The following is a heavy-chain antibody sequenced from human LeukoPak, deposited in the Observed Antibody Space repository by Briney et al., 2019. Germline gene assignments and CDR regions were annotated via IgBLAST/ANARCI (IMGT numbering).Heavy chain of an antibody. Sequence: PVKVSCKASGGTFSSYAISWVRQAPGQGLEWMGGIIPIFGTANYAQKFQGRVTITADESTSTAYMELSSLRSEDTAVYYCARARLPGIAVAGTGTANYWGQGTLVTVSS. D-gene: IGHD6-19*01. CDR1: GGTFSSYA. CDR3: ARARLPGIAVAGTGTANY. J-gene: IGHJ4*02. CDR2: IIPIFGTA. V-gene: IGHV1-69*01.